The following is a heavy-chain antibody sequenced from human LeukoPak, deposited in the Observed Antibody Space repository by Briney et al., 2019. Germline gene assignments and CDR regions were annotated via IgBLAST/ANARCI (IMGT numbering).Heavy chain of an antibody. CDR1: GYTFSSYW. Sequence: PGGSLRLSCAASGYTFSSYWMHWVRQAPGKGLVWVSRIDTDGSITSYADSVKGRFTISRDNAKNTLYLQMNSLRAEDTAVYYCAKDRTRLQSYTGSMFDYWGQGTLVTVSS. D-gene: IGHD5-24*01. J-gene: IGHJ4*02. V-gene: IGHV3-74*01. CDR3: AKDRTRLQSYTGSMFDY. CDR2: IDTDGSIT.